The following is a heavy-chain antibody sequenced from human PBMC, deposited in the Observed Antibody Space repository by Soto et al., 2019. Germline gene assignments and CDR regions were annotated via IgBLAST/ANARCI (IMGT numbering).Heavy chain of an antibody. V-gene: IGHV4-39*01. CDR3: ASPKIAFYNWFDP. CDR2: IYYSGTS. Sequence: PSETLSLTCTVSGGFIRGSDYYWGWIRQPPGKGLEWIGNIYYSGTSYSYPSLKGRVTMSVDTSKNQFSMRLSSVTAADTAVYYCASPKIAFYNWFDPWGQGTLVTVSS. J-gene: IGHJ5*02. D-gene: IGHD3-3*02. CDR1: GGFIRGSDYY.